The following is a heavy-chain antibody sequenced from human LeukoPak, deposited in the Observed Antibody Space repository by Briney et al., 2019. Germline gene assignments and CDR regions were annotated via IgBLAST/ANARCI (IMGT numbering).Heavy chain of an antibody. CDR2: ISGSSDTI. CDR1: GFTFSTYT. D-gene: IGHD2-2*02. Sequence: PGGSLRLSCAASGFTFSTYTMNWVRQAPGKGPEWVSYISGSSDTIYYADSVKGRFTISRDNAKHSLYLRMNSLRAEDTAVYYCVRDDALGYCSSTSCYTENWFDPWGQGTLVTVSS. J-gene: IGHJ5*02. CDR3: VRDDALGYCSSTSCYTENWFDP. V-gene: IGHV3-48*01.